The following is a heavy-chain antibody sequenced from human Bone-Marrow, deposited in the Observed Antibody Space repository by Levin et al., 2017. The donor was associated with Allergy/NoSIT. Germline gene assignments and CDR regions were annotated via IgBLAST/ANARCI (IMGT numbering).Heavy chain of an antibody. J-gene: IGHJ4*02. V-gene: IGHV1-2*02. Sequence: VASVKVSCKASGYTFTGYYMHWVRQAPGQGLEWMGRVNPNSGSTMYAQKFQGRVTMTWDTSKTTSYMELSGLMSDDTAVYYCAELTNGENGPDWGQGTLVTVSS. CDR3: AELTNGENGPD. CDR2: VNPNSGST. CDR1: GYTFTGYY. D-gene: IGHD4-17*01.